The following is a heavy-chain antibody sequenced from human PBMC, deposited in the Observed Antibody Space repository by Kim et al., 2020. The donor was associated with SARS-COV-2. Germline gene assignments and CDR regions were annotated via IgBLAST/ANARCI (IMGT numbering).Heavy chain of an antibody. CDR2: ISYDGSNK. D-gene: IGHD6-13*01. Sequence: GGSLRLSCAASGFTFSSYAMHWVRQAPGKGLEWVAVISYDGSNKYYADSVKGRFTISRDNSKNTLYLQMNSLRAEDTAVYYCARDQSAAAFDYWGQGTLVTVSS. CDR1: GFTFSSYA. V-gene: IGHV3-30-3*01. CDR3: ARDQSAAAFDY. J-gene: IGHJ4*02.